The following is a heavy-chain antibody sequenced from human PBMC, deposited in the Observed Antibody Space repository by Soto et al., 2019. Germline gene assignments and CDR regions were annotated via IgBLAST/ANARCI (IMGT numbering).Heavy chain of an antibody. V-gene: IGHV1-69*05. CDR1: GGTFSSYA. CDR3: ARGWGQLVRYSYWFDP. CDR2: IIPIFGTA. J-gene: IGHJ5*02. Sequence: QVQLVQSGAEVKKPGSSVKVSCKASGGTFSSYAISWVRQAPGQGLEWMGGIIPIFGTANYAQKFQGRVTRTPDEPTSTTYLELSSLRSEDTAVYYCARGWGQLVRYSYWFDPWGQGTLVTVSS. D-gene: IGHD6-6*01.